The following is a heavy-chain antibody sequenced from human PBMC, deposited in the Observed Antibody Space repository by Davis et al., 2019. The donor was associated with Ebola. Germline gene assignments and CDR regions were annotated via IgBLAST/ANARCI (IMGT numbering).Heavy chain of an antibody. CDR1: GGSINSGGYY. V-gene: IGHV4-31*03. Sequence: SETLSLTCSVSGGSINSGGYYWSWIRQHPGRGLEWIGYTYNRGSTYYNPSLKSRVTISVDTSKNHFSLRLSSVTAADTAVYYCARGLDSFWSGYPFDPWGQGTQVTVSS. J-gene: IGHJ5*02. D-gene: IGHD3-3*01. CDR3: ARGLDSFWSGYPFDP. CDR2: TYNRGST.